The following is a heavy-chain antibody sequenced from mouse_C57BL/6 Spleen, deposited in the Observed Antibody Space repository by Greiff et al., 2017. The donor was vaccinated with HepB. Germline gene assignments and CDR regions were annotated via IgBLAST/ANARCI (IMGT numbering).Heavy chain of an antibody. CDR2: IYPSDSET. D-gene: IGHD1-1*01. J-gene: IGHJ2*01. CDR3: AWLYITTVVATLDFDY. V-gene: IGHV1-61*01. Sequence: QVQLQQPGAELVRPGSSVKLSCKASGYTFTSYWMDWVKQRPGQGLEWIGNIYPSDSETHYNQKFKDKATLTVDKSSSTAYMQLSSLTSEDSAVYYCAWLYITTVVATLDFDYWGQGTTLTVSS. CDR1: GYTFTSYW.